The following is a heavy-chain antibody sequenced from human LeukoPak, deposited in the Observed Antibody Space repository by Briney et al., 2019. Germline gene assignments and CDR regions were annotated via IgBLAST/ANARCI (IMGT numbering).Heavy chain of an antibody. V-gene: IGHV1-2*02. CDR1: EYTFTGHY. J-gene: IGHJ4*02. CDR2: INPNSGGT. D-gene: IGHD6-19*01. CDR3: ARGDSGWSHYFDY. Sequence: ASVKVSCKAFEYTFTGHYLHWVRQAPGQGLEWMGWINPNSGGTGYAQKFQGRVTVTRDTSMSTAYMEVRRLKSDDTAVYYCARGDSGWSHYFDYWGQGTLVTVSS.